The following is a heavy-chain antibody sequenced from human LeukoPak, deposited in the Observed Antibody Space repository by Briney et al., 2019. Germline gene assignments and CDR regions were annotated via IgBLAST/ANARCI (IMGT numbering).Heavy chain of an antibody. J-gene: IGHJ5*02. V-gene: IGHV1-8*01. D-gene: IGHD3-22*01. Sequence: ASVKVSCKASGYTFTSYDINWVRQATGQGLEWTGWMNPNSGNTGYAQKFQGRVTMTRNTSISTAYMELSSLRSEDTAVYYCARLPNPRYYYDSSGYYNNHWGQGTLVTVSS. CDR2: MNPNSGNT. CDR3: ARLPNPRYYYDSSGYYNNH. CDR1: GYTFTSYD.